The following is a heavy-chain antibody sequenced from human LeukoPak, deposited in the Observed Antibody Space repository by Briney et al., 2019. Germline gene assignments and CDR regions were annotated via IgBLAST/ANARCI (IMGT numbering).Heavy chain of an antibody. CDR1: GFTFDDYG. V-gene: IGHV3-20*04. D-gene: IGHD2-2*01. CDR2: INWNGGSK. Sequence: GGSLRLSCAASGFTFDDYGMSWVRQAPGKGLEWVSSINWNGGSKGYADSVKGRFTISRDNAKNSLYLQMNSLRAEDTALYYCARDVLRFCSSTSCYASWSYWGQGTLVTVSS. J-gene: IGHJ4*02. CDR3: ARDVLRFCSSTSCYASWSY.